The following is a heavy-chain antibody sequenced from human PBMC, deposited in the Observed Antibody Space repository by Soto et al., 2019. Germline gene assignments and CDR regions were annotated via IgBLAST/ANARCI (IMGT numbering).Heavy chain of an antibody. CDR3: VKGAYDYLDGMDV. D-gene: IGHD5-12*01. CDR2: ISSNGGST. Sequence: GGSLRLSCSASGFTFSSYAMHWVRQAPWKGLEYASAISSNGGSTYYADSVKGSFTISRDNSKNTLYLQMSSLRAEDTAVYYCVKGAYDYLDGMDVWGQGTKVTVSS. CDR1: GFTFSSYA. V-gene: IGHV3-64D*06. J-gene: IGHJ6*02.